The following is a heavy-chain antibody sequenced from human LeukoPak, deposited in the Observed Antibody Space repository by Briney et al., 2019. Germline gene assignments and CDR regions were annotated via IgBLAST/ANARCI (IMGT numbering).Heavy chain of an antibody. CDR3: AKVVGYSSSSRMDV. D-gene: IGHD6-6*01. J-gene: IGHJ6*04. Sequence: PGGSLRVYCAASGFTFTSYGMHWVRQAPGKGLERVAFIRYDGSNKYYADSVKGRFTISRDNSKNTLYLQMNSLRAEDTAVYYCAKVVGYSSSSRMDVWGKGTTVTVSS. CDR2: IRYDGSNK. V-gene: IGHV3-30*02. CDR1: GFTFTSYG.